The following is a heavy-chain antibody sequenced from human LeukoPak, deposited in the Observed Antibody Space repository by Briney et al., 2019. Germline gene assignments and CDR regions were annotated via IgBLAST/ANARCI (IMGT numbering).Heavy chain of an antibody. CDR1: GFTFSSYA. V-gene: IGHV3-30-3*01. Sequence: GRSLRLSCAASGFTFSSYAMHWVRQAPGKGLEWVAVISYDGSNKYYADSVKGRFTISGDNSKNTLYLQMNSLRAEDTAVYYCAREVHDSSGYYYRIFDYWGQGTLVTVSS. CDR2: ISYDGSNK. J-gene: IGHJ4*02. D-gene: IGHD3-22*01. CDR3: AREVHDSSGYYYRIFDY.